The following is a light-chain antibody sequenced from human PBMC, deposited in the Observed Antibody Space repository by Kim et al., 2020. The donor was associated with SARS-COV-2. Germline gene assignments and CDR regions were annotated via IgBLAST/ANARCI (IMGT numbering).Light chain of an antibody. CDR2: GKN. J-gene: IGLJ1*01. CDR1: SLRSYY. CDR3: TSLYSTHNVLF. Sequence: SSELTQDPAVSVALGQTVRITCQGDSLRSYYATWYQQKPGQAPILFIYGKNNLPSCIPDRFSGSSSGNTASLTITGTQAGDDAYYYCTSLYSTHNVLFFG. V-gene: IGLV3-19*01.